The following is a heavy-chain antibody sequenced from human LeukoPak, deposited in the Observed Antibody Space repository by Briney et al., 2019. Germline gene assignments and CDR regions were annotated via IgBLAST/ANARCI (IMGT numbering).Heavy chain of an antibody. J-gene: IGHJ4*02. D-gene: IGHD1-26*01. V-gene: IGHV4-31*03. CDR2: IYYSGNT. Sequence: SETLSLTCTVSGGTISSGTNYWSWIRQHPGKGLEWIGCIYYSGNTYYNPSLKSRLTISVDTSKNQFSLRLSYVTAADTAFYYGARSRRGSKGGGCYYESDFWGQGTLVTVSS. CDR1: GGTISSGTNY. CDR3: ARSRRGSKGGGCYYESDF.